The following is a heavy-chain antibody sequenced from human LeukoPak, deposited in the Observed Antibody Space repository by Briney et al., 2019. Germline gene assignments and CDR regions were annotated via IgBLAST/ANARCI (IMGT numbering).Heavy chain of an antibody. J-gene: IGHJ4*02. Sequence: SETLSLTCTVSGGSISSSSYYWGWTRQPPGKGLEWIGSMYYSGSTYYDPSLKSRVTISVDTSKNQFSLKLSSVTAADTAVYYCATSDFSGSYSEDFDYWGQGTLVTVSS. CDR3: ATSDFSGSYSEDFDY. V-gene: IGHV4-39*07. D-gene: IGHD1-26*01. CDR1: GGSISSSSYY. CDR2: MYYSGST.